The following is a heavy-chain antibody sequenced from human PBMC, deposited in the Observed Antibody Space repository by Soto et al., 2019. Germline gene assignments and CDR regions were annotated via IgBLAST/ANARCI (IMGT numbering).Heavy chain of an antibody. J-gene: IGHJ6*03. D-gene: IGHD3-10*01. CDR1: GGSISSGGYY. CDR3: ARDKSGRYIGYMDV. V-gene: IGHV4-31*03. Sequence: QVQLQESGPGLVKPSQTLSLTCTVSGGSISSGGYYWSWIRQHPGKGLEWIGYIYYSGSTYYNPALKSRVTISVDTSKNQFSLKLSSVTAADTAVYYCARDKSGRYIGYMDVWGKGTTVTVSS. CDR2: IYYSGST.